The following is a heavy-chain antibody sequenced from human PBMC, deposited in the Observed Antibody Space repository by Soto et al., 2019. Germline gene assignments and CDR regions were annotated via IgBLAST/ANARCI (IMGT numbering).Heavy chain of an antibody. D-gene: IGHD3-10*01. V-gene: IGHV4-31*03. CDR1: GGSISSAGYY. Sequence: SETLSLTCTVSGGSISSAGYYWSWIRQHPGKGLEWIGYIYYSRSTYYNPSLKSRVTISVDTSKNQFSLKLSSVTAADTAVYYCARDRIDGSGNYYYYGMDLWGQGTTVTVS. CDR3: ARDRIDGSGNYYYYGMDL. J-gene: IGHJ6*02. CDR2: IYYSRST.